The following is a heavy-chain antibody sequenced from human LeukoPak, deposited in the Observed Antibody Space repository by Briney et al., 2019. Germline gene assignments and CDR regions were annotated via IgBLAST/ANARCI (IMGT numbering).Heavy chain of an antibody. D-gene: IGHD6-13*01. CDR2: ITSKTNGGTT. CDR3: TESLVH. J-gene: IGHJ4*02. CDR1: GFTFSDAW. V-gene: IGHV3-15*01. Sequence: GGSLRLSCAASGFTFSDAWMTWVRLAPGKGLEWVGRITSKTNGGTTEYAAIVKGRFTISRDDSKDTLFLQMDSPTTEDTAVYYCTESLVHWGQGARVTVSS.